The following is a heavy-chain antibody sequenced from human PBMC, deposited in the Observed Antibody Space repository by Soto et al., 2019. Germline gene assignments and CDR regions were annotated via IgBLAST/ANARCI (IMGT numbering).Heavy chain of an antibody. V-gene: IGHV1-69*13. CDR1: GGTFSNSA. Sequence: SVKVSCKASGGTFSNSAIYWVRQAPGQGLVWMGGFNPIFGAPYYAQTFQGRVTITADESTGTVYMDLSSLSSEDTAVYYCAAGTSTTYNCFDTWGQGTLVTVSS. CDR2: FNPIFGAP. D-gene: IGHD1-7*01. CDR3: AAGTSTTYNCFDT. J-gene: IGHJ5*02.